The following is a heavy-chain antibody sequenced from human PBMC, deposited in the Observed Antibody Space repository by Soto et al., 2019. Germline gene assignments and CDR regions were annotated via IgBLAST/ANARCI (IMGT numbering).Heavy chain of an antibody. CDR1: GFTFSSYA. CDR3: ARGSPSITSQNIAKDY. Sequence: GGSLRLSCAASGFTFSSYAMHWVRQAPGKGLEWVAVISYDGSNKYYADSVKGRFTISRDNSKNTLYLQMNSLRAEDTAVYYCARGSPSITSQNIAKDYWGQGTLVTVSP. J-gene: IGHJ4*02. D-gene: IGHD1-20*01. V-gene: IGHV3-30-3*01. CDR2: ISYDGSNK.